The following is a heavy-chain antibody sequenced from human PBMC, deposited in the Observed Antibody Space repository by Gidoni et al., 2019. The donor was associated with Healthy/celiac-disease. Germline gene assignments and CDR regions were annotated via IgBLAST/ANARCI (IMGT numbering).Heavy chain of an antibody. J-gene: IGHJ4*02. V-gene: IGHV3-21*01. Sequence: EVQLVESGGGLVKPGGSLRLSCAASGFTFSSYSMNWVRQAPGKGLEWVSSISSSSSYIYYADSVKGRFTISRDNAKNSLYLQMNSLRAEDTAVYYCARAGEQWLVYFDYWGQGTLVTVSS. D-gene: IGHD6-19*01. CDR3: ARAGEQWLVYFDY. CDR1: GFTFSSYS. CDR2: ISSSSSYI.